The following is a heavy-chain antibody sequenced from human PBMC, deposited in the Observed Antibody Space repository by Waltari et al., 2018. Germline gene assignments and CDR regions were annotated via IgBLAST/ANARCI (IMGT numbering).Heavy chain of an antibody. CDR1: GYTFTGYY. V-gene: IGHV1-2*06. Sequence: QVQLVQSGAEVKKPGASVKVSCKASGYTFTGYYMHWVRQAPGQGLEWMGRINPNSGGTNSGQKVQGRGNRTRDTSISTAYMELSRLRSDDTAVYYCAREARYDSGKLVYYYDYMDVWGKGTTVTVSS. CDR2: INPNSGGT. D-gene: IGHD3-10*01. CDR3: AREARYDSGKLVYYYDYMDV. J-gene: IGHJ6*03.